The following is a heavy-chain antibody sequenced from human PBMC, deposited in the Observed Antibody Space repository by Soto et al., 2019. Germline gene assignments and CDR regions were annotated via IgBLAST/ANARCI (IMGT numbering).Heavy chain of an antibody. CDR1: GGSVSSGSYY. D-gene: IGHD1-1*01. CDR3: ARVEDYSGSFY. CDR2: IYYSGST. J-gene: IGHJ4*02. V-gene: IGHV4-61*01. Sequence: PSETLSLTCTVSGGSVSSGSYYWSWIRQPPGKGLEWIGYIYYSGSTNYNPSLKSRVTISVDTSKNQFSLKLSSVTAADTAVYYCARVEDYSGSFYWGQGTLVTVSS.